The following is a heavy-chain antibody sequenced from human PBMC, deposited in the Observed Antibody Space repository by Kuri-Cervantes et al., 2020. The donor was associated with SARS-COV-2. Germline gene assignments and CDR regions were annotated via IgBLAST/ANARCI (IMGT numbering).Heavy chain of an antibody. CDR3: ARSKGSGWFGFDPGMYV. V-gene: IGHV4-59*01. J-gene: IGHJ6*02. D-gene: IGHD6-19*01. Sequence: SETLSLSCTVSGGSISSYYWSWIRQPPGKGLEWIGYIYYSGSTNYNPSLKSRVTISVDTSKNQFSLKLSSVTAADTAVYYCARSKGSGWFGFDPGMYVWGQGTTVTVSS. CDR2: IYYSGST. CDR1: GGSISSYY.